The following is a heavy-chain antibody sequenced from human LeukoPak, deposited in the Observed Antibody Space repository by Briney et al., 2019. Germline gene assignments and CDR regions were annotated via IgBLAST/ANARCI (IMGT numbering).Heavy chain of an antibody. CDR3: AGGDFRVDY. Sequence: GGSLRLSCGAPGFTFSTYWMNWVRQAPGKGLEWVSYITTSSSTKYYADSVKGRFTISRDNAKNSLYLQMNSLRVEDTAVYYCAGGDFRVDYWGQGTLVTVSS. D-gene: IGHD3-3*01. V-gene: IGHV3-48*01. CDR1: GFTFSTYW. J-gene: IGHJ4*02. CDR2: ITTSSSTK.